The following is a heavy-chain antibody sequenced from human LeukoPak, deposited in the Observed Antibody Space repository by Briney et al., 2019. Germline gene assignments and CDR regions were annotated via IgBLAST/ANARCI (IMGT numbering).Heavy chain of an antibody. V-gene: IGHV1-69*05. D-gene: IGHD6-13*01. CDR3: AREIAYSSRPNYMDV. Sequence: ASVKVSCKASGGTSSSYAISWVRQVPGQGLEWMGGIIPIFGTANYAQRFQGRVTITTDESTSTAYMELSSLRSEDTAVYYCAREIAYSSRPNYMDVWGKGTTVTVSS. J-gene: IGHJ6*03. CDR2: IIPIFGTA. CDR1: GGTSSSYA.